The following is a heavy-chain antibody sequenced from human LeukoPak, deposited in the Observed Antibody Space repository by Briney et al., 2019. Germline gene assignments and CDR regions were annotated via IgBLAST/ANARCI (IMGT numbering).Heavy chain of an antibody. CDR1: GGSISSSSYY. D-gene: IGHD3-9*01. V-gene: IGHV4-39*01. CDR3: ARQGAYDILTGEIDY. CDR2: IYYSGST. Sequence: SETLSLTCTVSGGSISSSSYYWGWIRQPPGKGLEWIGSIYYSGSTYYNPSLKSRVTISVDTSKNQFSLKLSSVTAADTAVYYCARQGAYDILTGEIDYWGQGTLVTVSS. J-gene: IGHJ4*02.